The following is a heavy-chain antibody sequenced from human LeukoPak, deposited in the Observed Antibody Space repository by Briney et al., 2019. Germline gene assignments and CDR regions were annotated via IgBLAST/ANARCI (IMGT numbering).Heavy chain of an antibody. D-gene: IGHD2-21*02. CDR3: ARGHIVVVTETPDAFDI. Sequence: PSETLSLTCTVSGGSISSYYWSWIRQPPGKGLEWIGYIYYSGSTNYNPSLKSRVTISVDTSKNQFSLKLSSVTAADTAVYYCARGHIVVVTETPDAFDIWGQGTMVTVSS. J-gene: IGHJ3*02. V-gene: IGHV4-59*01. CDR1: GGSISSYY. CDR2: IYYSGST.